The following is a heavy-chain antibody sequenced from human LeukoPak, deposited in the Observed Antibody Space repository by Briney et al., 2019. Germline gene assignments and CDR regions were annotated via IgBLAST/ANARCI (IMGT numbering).Heavy chain of an antibody. CDR1: GFTFSSYG. J-gene: IGHJ4*02. CDR2: ISYDGSNK. CDR3: AKVAGRSDFDY. V-gene: IGHV3-30*18. Sequence: GRSLRLSCAASGFTFSSYGMHWVRQAPGKGLEWVAVISYDGSNKFYADSVKGRFTISRDNSKNTLYLQMNSLRAEDTAVYYCAKVAGRSDFDYWGQGTLVTVSS. D-gene: IGHD6-19*01.